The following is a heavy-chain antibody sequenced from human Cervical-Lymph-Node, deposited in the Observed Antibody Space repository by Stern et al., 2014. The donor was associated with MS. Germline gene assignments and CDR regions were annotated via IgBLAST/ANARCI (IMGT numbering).Heavy chain of an antibody. Sequence: EVQLVESGGGLVQPGESLRVSCEASAFIFSNYWMHWVRQVPGKGLVWCTHINPDGTSALYADSVKGRFITTRDNARNTLYLQMNSLRAEDTAFYYCARGMTSGAYHWGQGTLVTVSS. J-gene: IGHJ4*02. V-gene: IGHV3-74*02. D-gene: IGHD6-19*01. CDR2: INPDGTSA. CDR3: ARGMTSGAYH. CDR1: AFIFSNYW.